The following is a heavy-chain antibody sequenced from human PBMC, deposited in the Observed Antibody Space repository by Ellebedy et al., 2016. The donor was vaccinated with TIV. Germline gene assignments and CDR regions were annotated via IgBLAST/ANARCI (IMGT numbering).Heavy chain of an antibody. Sequence: GESLKISCAASGFTFSDYTMNWVRQAPGKGLEWVSYISTSSTTIYYADSVKGRFTISRDDAKNSLYLQMNSLRAEDTAVYYCARGWSTPDSWGQGTLVIVSS. CDR2: ISTSSTTI. D-gene: IGHD2-15*01. CDR1: GFTFSDYT. V-gene: IGHV3-48*01. J-gene: IGHJ4*02. CDR3: ARGWSTPDS.